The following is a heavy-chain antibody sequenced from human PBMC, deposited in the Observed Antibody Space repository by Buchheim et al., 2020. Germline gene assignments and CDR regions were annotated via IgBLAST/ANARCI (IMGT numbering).Heavy chain of an antibody. CDR3: AAPGSILGRGYYFDY. V-gene: IGHV3-21*01. CDR1: GFTFSSYS. CDR2: ISSSSSYI. Sequence: EVQLVESGGGLVKPGGSLRLSCAASGFTFSSYSMNWVRQAPGKGLEWVSSISSSSSYIYYADSVKGRFTISRDNAKNSLYLQMNSLRAEDTAVYYCAAPGSILGRGYYFDYWGQGTL. J-gene: IGHJ4*02. D-gene: IGHD3-16*01.